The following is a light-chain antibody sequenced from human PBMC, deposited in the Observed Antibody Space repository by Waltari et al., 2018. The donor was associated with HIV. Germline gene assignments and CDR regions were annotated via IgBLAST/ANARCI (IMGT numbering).Light chain of an antibody. CDR2: EVS. J-gene: IGLJ2*01. CDR1: SSDVGRYNH. V-gene: IGLV2-14*01. Sequence: QSALTQPASVSGSPGQSITLSCTGASSDVGRYNHVSWYQHHPGKAPKLIIYEVSNRPSGVSNRFSGSKSGTTASLTISGLQAEDEADYYCSSYTSSRTVVFGGGTKLTVL. CDR3: SSYTSSRTVV.